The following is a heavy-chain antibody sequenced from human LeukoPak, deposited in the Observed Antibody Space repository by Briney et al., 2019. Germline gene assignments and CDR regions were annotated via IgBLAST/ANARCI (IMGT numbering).Heavy chain of an antibody. CDR2: IYHGVST. CDR1: GYSISSGYH. CDR3: ARVVQSTDSSGFYLPEYFQH. J-gene: IGHJ1*01. V-gene: IGHV4-38-2*02. Sequence: SETLSLTCTVSGYSISSGYHWGWIRQPPGKGLEWIGSIYHGVSTYYNPSLKSRVTISVDTSKNQFSLKLRSVTAAGTAVYYCARVVQSTDSSGFYLPEYFQHWGQGTLATVSS. D-gene: IGHD3-22*01.